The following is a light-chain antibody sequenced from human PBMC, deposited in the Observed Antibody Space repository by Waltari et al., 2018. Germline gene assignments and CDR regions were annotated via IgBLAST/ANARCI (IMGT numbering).Light chain of an antibody. CDR3: QQFDTYPWT. J-gene: IGKJ1*01. Sequence: DIQLTQSPSTLSASVVDRVTITCRASQDIGTWLAWYQQKPGKAPKLLLYKASRLQSGVPSRFSGRGSGTEFTLTISSLQPEDFATFYCQQFDTYPWTFGQGTKVDIK. CDR2: KAS. V-gene: IGKV1-5*03. CDR1: QDIGTW.